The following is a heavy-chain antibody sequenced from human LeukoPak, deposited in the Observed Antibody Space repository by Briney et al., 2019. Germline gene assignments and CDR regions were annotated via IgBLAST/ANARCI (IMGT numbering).Heavy chain of an antibody. CDR2: IKQDGSEK. V-gene: IGHV3-7*01. CDR3: ATPGPPPEQWLPEY. J-gene: IGHJ4*02. Sequence: GGSLRLSCAASGFTFSNYYMSWVRQAPGKGLEWVANIKQDGSEKYYVDSVKGRFTISRDNAKNSLYLQMNSLRADDTAVYYWATPGPPPEQWLPEYWGQETLVTVSS. D-gene: IGHD6-19*01. CDR1: GFTFSNYY.